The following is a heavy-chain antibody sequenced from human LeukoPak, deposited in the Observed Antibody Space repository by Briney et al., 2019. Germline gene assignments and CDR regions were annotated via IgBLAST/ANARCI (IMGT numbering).Heavy chain of an antibody. J-gene: IGHJ4*02. CDR3: ARDLYNWNDEGYFDY. CDR2: INPNSGGT. Sequence: ASVKVSCKASGYTFTGYYMHWVRQAPGQGLEWVGWINPNSGGTNYAQKFQGGVTMTRDTSISTAYMELSRLRSGDTAVYYCARDLYNWNDEGYFDYWGQGTLVTVSS. CDR1: GYTFTGYY. V-gene: IGHV1-2*02. D-gene: IGHD1-1*01.